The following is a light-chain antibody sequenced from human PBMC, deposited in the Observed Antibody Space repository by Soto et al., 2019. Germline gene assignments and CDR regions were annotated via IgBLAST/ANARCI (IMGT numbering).Light chain of an antibody. CDR1: SGDIGAFKY. CDR2: EVS. V-gene: IGLV2-14*01. CDR3: SSYTSANTLL. Sequence: QSALTQPASVSGSPGQSITISCTGTSGDIGAFKYVSWYQQEPGNAPKLLIYEVSRRPSGISNRFSGSRSGNTASLTISGLQAEDETAYYCSSYTSANTLLFGTGTKVTVL. J-gene: IGLJ1*01.